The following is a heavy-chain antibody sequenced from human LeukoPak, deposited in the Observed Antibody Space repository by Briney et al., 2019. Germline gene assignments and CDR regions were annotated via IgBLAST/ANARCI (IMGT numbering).Heavy chain of an antibody. CDR3: ARRGWYYYYAMDV. D-gene: IGHD2-15*01. Sequence: ASVKVSCKASGYTFTGYYMHWVRQAPGQGLEWMGWINPNSGGTNYAQKFQGRVTMTRDTSTSTAYMELSSLRSEDTAVYYCARRGWYYYYAMDVWGQGTTVTVSS. J-gene: IGHJ6*02. V-gene: IGHV1-2*02. CDR2: INPNSGGT. CDR1: GYTFTGYY.